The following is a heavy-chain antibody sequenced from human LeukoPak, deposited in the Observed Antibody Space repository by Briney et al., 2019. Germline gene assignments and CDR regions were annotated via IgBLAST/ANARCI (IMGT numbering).Heavy chain of an antibody. Sequence: TSETLSLTCTVSGGSISSYYWSWIRQPPGKGLEWIGEINHSGSTNYNPSLKSRVTISVDTSKNQFSLKLSSVTAADTAVYYCARGYGSGRSWFDPWGQGTLVTVSS. D-gene: IGHD3-10*01. CDR1: GGSISSYY. V-gene: IGHV4-34*01. CDR2: INHSGST. J-gene: IGHJ5*02. CDR3: ARGYGSGRSWFDP.